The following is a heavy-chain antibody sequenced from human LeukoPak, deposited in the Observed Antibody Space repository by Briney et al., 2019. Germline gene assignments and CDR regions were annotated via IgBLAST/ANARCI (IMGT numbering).Heavy chain of an antibody. CDR1: GGSISSYY. Sequence: SETLSLTCTVSGGSISSYYWSWIRQPAGKGLEWIGRIYTSGSTNYNPSLKSRVTMSVDTSKNQFPLKLSSVTAADTAVYYCAREHYGDFVGGSAFDIWGQGTMVTVSS. CDR2: IYTSGST. D-gene: IGHD4-17*01. CDR3: AREHYGDFVGGSAFDI. V-gene: IGHV4-4*07. J-gene: IGHJ3*02.